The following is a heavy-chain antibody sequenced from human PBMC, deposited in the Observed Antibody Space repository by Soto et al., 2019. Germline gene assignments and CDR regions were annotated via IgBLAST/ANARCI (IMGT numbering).Heavy chain of an antibody. V-gene: IGHV4-59*01. D-gene: IGHD1-26*01. J-gene: IGHJ4*02. Sequence: QVQLLESGPGLVKPSETLSLTCTVSGGSISGYFWSWIRQTPGKGLEWIGWIHYSGNTLYNPSLKTXXTISVDLSSNQFSLKLSPVTAADTAIYFCARYSERHTELDYWGQGTLVTVSS. CDR2: IHYSGNT. CDR3: ARYSERHTELDY. CDR1: GGSISGYF.